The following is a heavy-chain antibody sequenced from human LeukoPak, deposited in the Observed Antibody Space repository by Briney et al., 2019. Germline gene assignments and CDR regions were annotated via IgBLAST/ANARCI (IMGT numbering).Heavy chain of an antibody. J-gene: IGHJ6*02. D-gene: IGHD5-18*01. CDR1: GFTFSSHA. Sequence: GGSLRLSCVGSGFTFSSHAMSWVRQAPGKGLEWVSVIYSGGTTNYADSVKGRFTISRDNSKNTVSLQMNSLRAEDTAVYYCARGGYAHYYGMDVWGQGTTVTVSS. CDR3: ARGGYAHYYGMDV. CDR2: IYSGGTT. V-gene: IGHV3-53*01.